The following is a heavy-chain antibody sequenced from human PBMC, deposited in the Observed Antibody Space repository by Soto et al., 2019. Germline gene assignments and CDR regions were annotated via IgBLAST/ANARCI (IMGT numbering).Heavy chain of an antibody. V-gene: IGHV3-23*01. CDR1: GLIFSSYV. CDR2: IDGTGSST. Sequence: PGGSLRLACAASGLIFSSYVMSWVRQAPGKGLEWVSSIDGTGSSTFYADSVKGRFTISRDTSKNTLYLQMNSLRAEDTATYYCAREGWHIIMIEATMALDPWGQGTLVTVSS. J-gene: IGHJ5*02. CDR3: AREGWHIIMIEATMALDP. D-gene: IGHD3-10*01.